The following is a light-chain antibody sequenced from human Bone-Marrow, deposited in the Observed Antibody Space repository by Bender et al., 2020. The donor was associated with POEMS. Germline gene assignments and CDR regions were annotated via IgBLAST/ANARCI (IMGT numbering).Light chain of an antibody. CDR2: TNN. J-gene: IGLJ2*01. CDR1: GSNIGGYP. Sequence: VLAQPPSASGTPGQTVTISCSGSGSNIGGYPVNWYQQLPGTAPRLLIYTNNERPSGVPDRFSGSKSGTSASLTISGLQAEDEAEYFCSSYAGTYNVVFGGGTKVTVL. V-gene: IGLV1-44*01. CDR3: SSYAGTYNVV.